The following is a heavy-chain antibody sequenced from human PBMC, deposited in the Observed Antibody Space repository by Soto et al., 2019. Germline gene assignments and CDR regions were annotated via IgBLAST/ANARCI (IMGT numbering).Heavy chain of an antibody. Sequence: GASVKVSCKASGGTFSSYAISWVRQAPGQGLEWMGGIIPIFGTANYAQKFQGRVTITADESTSTAYMELSSLRSEDTAVYHCARDPYSSSSNWFDPWGQGTLVTVSS. D-gene: IGHD6-6*01. CDR3: ARDPYSSSSNWFDP. J-gene: IGHJ5*02. CDR2: IIPIFGTA. V-gene: IGHV1-69*13. CDR1: GGTFSSYA.